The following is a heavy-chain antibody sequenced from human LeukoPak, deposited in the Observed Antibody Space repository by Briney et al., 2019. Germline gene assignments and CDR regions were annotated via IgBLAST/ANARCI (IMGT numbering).Heavy chain of an antibody. CDR2: MNPNSGNT. J-gene: IGHJ4*02. CDR1: GYTFTSCD. CDR3: AARGYSGFDDFDY. V-gene: IGHV1-8*01. D-gene: IGHD5-12*01. Sequence: ASVKVSRKASGYTFTSCDINWVRQATGQGLEWMGWMNPNSGNTGYAQKFQGRVTMTRNTSISTAYMELSSLRSEDTAVYYCAARGYSGFDDFDYWGQGTLVTVSS.